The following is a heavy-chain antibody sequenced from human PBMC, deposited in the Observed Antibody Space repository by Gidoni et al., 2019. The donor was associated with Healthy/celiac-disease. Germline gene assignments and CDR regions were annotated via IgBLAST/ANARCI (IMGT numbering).Heavy chain of an antibody. Sequence: EVQLLESGGGLVQPGGSLRLSCAASGFTFSSYAMGWVRQAPGKGVEWVSAISGSGGSTYYADSVKGRFTISRDNSKNTLYLQMNSLRAEDTAVYYCAKAADIRVVRGVIFDYWGQGTLVTVSS. CDR2: ISGSGGST. J-gene: IGHJ4*02. CDR1: GFTFSSYA. CDR3: AKAADIRVVRGVIFDY. D-gene: IGHD3-10*01. V-gene: IGHV3-23*01.